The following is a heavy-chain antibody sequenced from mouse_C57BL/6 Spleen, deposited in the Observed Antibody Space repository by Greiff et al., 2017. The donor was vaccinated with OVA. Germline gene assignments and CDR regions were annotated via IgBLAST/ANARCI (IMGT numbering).Heavy chain of an antibody. V-gene: IGHV1-82*01. Sequence: QVQLQQSGPELVKPGASVKISCKASGYAFSSSWMNWVKQRPGKGLEWIGRIYPGDGDTNYNGKFKGKATLTADKSSRTAYMQLSSLTSEDSAVYFCARESIYYYGSSSFAYWGQGTLVTVAA. J-gene: IGHJ3*01. CDR2: IYPGDGDT. D-gene: IGHD1-1*01. CDR3: ARESIYYYGSSSFAY. CDR1: GYAFSSSW.